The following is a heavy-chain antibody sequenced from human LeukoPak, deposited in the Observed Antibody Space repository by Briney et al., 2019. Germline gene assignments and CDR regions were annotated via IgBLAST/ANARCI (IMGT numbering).Heavy chain of an antibody. V-gene: IGHV3-7*01. CDR2: IKQDGSEK. CDR1: GFTFSSYW. Sequence: GXSLRLSCAASGFTFSSYWMSWVRQAPGKGLEWVANIKQDGSEKYYVDSVKGRFTISRDNAKNSLYLKMNSLRAEDTAVYYCASQGGSGSYPPRYYYYYMDVWGKGTTVTVSS. CDR3: ASQGGSGSYPPRYYYYYMDV. J-gene: IGHJ6*03. D-gene: IGHD3-10*01.